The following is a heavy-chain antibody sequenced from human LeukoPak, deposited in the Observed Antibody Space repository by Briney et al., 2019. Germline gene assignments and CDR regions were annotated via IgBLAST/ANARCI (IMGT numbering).Heavy chain of an antibody. CDR3: ARVGGDYLSAEYFLH. V-gene: IGHV1-3*01. D-gene: IGHD4-17*01. J-gene: IGHJ1*01. Sequence: ASVKVSCKASGYTFTSYAMHWVRQAPGQRLEWMGWINAGNGNTKYSQKFQGRVTMTRDTSTSTVYMELSSLRSEDTAVYYCARVGGDYLSAEYFLHWGQGTLVTVSS. CDR2: INAGNGNT. CDR1: GYTFTSYA.